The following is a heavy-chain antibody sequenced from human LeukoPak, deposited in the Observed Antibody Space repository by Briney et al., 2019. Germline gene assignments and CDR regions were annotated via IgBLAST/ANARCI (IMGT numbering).Heavy chain of an antibody. Sequence: ASVKVSCKASGYTFTSYAMHWVRQAPGQRLEWMGWINAGNGNTKYSQKFQGRVTITRDTSASTAYMELSSLRSEDTAVYYCVVLWERLGDLFFEFWGQGTLVTVSS. CDR2: INAGNGNT. D-gene: IGHD1-26*01. CDR3: VVLWERLGDLFFEF. J-gene: IGHJ4*02. V-gene: IGHV1-3*01. CDR1: GYTFTSYA.